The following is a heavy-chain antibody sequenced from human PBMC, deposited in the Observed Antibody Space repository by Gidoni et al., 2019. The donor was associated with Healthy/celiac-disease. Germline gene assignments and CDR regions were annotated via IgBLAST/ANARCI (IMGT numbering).Heavy chain of an antibody. D-gene: IGHD3-10*01. CDR3: ARGRVRGLGYYYGMDV. V-gene: IGHV4-34*01. CDR1: GGSFSGYY. Sequence: QVQLQQWGAGLWKPSETLSLTCAVYGGSFSGYYWSWIRQPPGKGLEWIGEINHSGSTNYNPSLKSRVTISVDTSKNQFSLKLSSVTAADTAVYYCARGRVRGLGYYYGMDVWGQGTTVTVSS. CDR2: INHSGST. J-gene: IGHJ6*02.